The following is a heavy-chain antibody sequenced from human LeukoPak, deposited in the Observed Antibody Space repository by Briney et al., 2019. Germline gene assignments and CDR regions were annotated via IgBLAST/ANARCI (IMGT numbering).Heavy chain of an antibody. D-gene: IGHD3-22*01. CDR1: GYTFTSYD. V-gene: IGHV1-8*01. J-gene: IGHJ4*02. Sequence: ASVKVSCKASGYTFTSYDINWVRQATGQGLEWMGWMNPNSGNTGYAQKFQGRVTMTRNTSISTAYMELSSLRSEDTAVYYCARGLTYYYDSSGANDYWGQGTLVTVSS. CDR2: MNPNSGNT. CDR3: ARGLTYYYDSSGANDY.